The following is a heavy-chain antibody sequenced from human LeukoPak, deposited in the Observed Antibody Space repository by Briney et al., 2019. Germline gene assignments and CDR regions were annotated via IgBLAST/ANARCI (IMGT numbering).Heavy chain of an antibody. CDR3: ARGPNSPYDILTGPFDY. J-gene: IGHJ4*02. Sequence: SETLSLTCAVYGGSFSGYYWSWIRQPPGKGLEWIGEINHSGSTNYNPSLKTRVTISVDTSKNQFSLKLSSVTAADTAVYYCARGPNSPYDILTGPFDYWGQGTLVTVSS. V-gene: IGHV4-34*01. CDR1: GGSFSGYY. CDR2: INHSGST. D-gene: IGHD3-9*01.